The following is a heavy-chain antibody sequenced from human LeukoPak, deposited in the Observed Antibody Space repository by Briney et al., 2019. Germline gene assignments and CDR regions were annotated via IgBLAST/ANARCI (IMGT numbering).Heavy chain of an antibody. V-gene: IGHV3-30*18. CDR3: AKSLLRLDYYYGMDV. CDR1: GFTFSSYG. Sequence: GGSLRLSCAASGFTFSSYGMHWVRQAPGKGLEWVAVISYDGSNKYYADSVKGRFTISRDNSKNTLYLQMNSLRAEDTAVYYCAKSLLRLDYYYGMDVWGQGTTVTVSS. D-gene: IGHD3-16*01. CDR2: ISYDGSNK. J-gene: IGHJ6*02.